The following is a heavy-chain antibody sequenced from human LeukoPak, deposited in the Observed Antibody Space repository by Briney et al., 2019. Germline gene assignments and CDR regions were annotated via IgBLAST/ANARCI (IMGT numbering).Heavy chain of an antibody. V-gene: IGHV1-2*02. J-gene: IGHJ4*02. Sequence: ASVKVSCKASGYTLTGYYMHWVRQAPGQGLEWMGWINPNSGGTNHAQKFQGRVTMTRDTSISTAYMELSRLRSDDTAVYYCARQKRGVDYWGQGTLVTVSS. CDR3: ARQKRGVDY. CDR1: GYTLTGYY. CDR2: INPNSGGT. D-gene: IGHD1-1*01.